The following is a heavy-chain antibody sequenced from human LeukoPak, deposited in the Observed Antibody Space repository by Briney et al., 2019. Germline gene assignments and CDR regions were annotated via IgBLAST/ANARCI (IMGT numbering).Heavy chain of an antibody. Sequence: GGSLRLSCAASGFTFSSYEMNWVRQAPGTGLEWVSYISSSGSTIYYADSVKGRFTISRANAKNSLYLQMNSLRAEDTAVYYCARQQYDILTGSGDAFDIWGQGTMVTVSS. CDR2: ISSSGSTI. V-gene: IGHV3-48*03. CDR1: GFTFSSYE. D-gene: IGHD3-9*01. J-gene: IGHJ3*02. CDR3: ARQQYDILTGSGDAFDI.